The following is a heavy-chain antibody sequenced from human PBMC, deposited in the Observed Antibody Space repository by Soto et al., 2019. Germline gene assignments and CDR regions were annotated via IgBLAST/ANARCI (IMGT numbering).Heavy chain of an antibody. CDR1: GFTFSSYA. CDR3: ARVPHYDFWSGYYTAGVGGGGFDY. J-gene: IGHJ4*02. Sequence: QVQLVESGGGVVQPGRSLRLSCAASGFTFSSYAMQWVRQAPGKGLEWVAVISYDGSNKYYADSVKGRFTISRDNSKNTLYLQMNSLRAEDTAVYYCARVPHYDFWSGYYTAGVGGGGFDYWGQGTLVTVSS. CDR2: ISYDGSNK. D-gene: IGHD3-3*01. V-gene: IGHV3-30-3*01.